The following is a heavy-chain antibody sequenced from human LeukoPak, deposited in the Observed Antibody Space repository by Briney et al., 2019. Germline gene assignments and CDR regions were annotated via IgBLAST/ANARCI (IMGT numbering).Heavy chain of an antibody. D-gene: IGHD4-11*01. CDR1: GFTLSSYW. J-gene: IGHJ4*02. V-gene: IGHV3-74*01. CDR2: IDTDESST. Sequence: GGSLRLSCAASGFTLSSYWMHWVRQAPGKGLVWVSRIDTDESSTNYADSVKGRFTISRDNAKNTLYLQMNSLRAEDTAVYYCTRGLQGIDYWGQGTLVTVSS. CDR3: TRGLQGIDY.